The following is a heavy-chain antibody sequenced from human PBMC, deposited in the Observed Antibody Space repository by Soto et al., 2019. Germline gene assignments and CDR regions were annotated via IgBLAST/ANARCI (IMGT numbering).Heavy chain of an antibody. Sequence: GGSLRLSCATSGFTFSSYSMNWVRQAPGMGLEWVSSISSSSRYIYYADSVRGRFTISRDNAKNSLYLQINSLRAEDTAVYYCARDRLVAATSAPPYCYYGMDVWGQGTTGTVS. CDR2: ISSSSRYI. CDR1: GFTFSSYS. D-gene: IGHD2-15*01. J-gene: IGHJ6*02. CDR3: ARDRLVAATSAPPYCYYGMDV. V-gene: IGHV3-21*01.